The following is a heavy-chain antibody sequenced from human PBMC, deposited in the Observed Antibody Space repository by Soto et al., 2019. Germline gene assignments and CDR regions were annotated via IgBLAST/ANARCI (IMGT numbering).Heavy chain of an antibody. V-gene: IGHV1-58*02. CDR3: AAATSYSSGWYWFDP. CDR1: GFTFTSSA. CDR2: IVVGSGNT. J-gene: IGHJ5*02. D-gene: IGHD6-19*01. Sequence: QMQLVQSGPEVKKPGTSVKVSCKASGFTFTSSAMQWVRQARGQRLEWIGWIVVGSGNTNYAQKFQERVTLTRDMSTSTAYMELSSLRSEDTAVYYCAAATSYSSGWYWFDPWGQGTLVTVSS.